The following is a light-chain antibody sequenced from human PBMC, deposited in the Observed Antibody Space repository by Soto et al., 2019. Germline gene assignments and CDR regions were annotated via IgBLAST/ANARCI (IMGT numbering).Light chain of an antibody. Sequence: DIQMTQSPSTLSSSVGDGVTITCRASETITTSLAWYQQQPGTAPKVLIYDASTLESGVPSRFSGSGSGTDFTLTISSLQPDDFATYYCLQHTYIWSFGQGTKVDIK. CDR3: LQHTYIWS. CDR2: DAS. J-gene: IGKJ1*01. V-gene: IGKV1-5*01. CDR1: ETITTS.